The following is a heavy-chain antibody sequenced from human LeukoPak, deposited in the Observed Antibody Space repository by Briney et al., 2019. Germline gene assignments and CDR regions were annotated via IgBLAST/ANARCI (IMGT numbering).Heavy chain of an antibody. CDR3: ARVTGYMIEDYFDY. Sequence: SETLSLTCTVSGGSISSYHWSWIRQPPGKGLEWIGYIYYSGSTNYNPSLKSRVTISVDTSKNQFSLRLSSVTAADTAVYYCARVTGYMIEDYFDYWGQGTLVTVSS. J-gene: IGHJ4*02. CDR1: GGSISSYH. CDR2: IYYSGST. V-gene: IGHV4-59*01. D-gene: IGHD3-22*01.